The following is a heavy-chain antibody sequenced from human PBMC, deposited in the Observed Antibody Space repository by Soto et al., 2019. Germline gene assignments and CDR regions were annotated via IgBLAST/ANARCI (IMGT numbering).Heavy chain of an antibody. V-gene: IGHV4-34*01. CDR2: INHSGST. Sequence: SETLSLTCAVYGGSFSGYYWSWIRQPPGKGLEWIGEINHSGSTNYNPSLKSRVTISVDTSKNQFSLKLSSVTAADTAVYYCASGGASYYYYGMDVWGQGTKVT. J-gene: IGHJ6*02. CDR1: GGSFSGYY. CDR3: ASGGASYYYYGMDV.